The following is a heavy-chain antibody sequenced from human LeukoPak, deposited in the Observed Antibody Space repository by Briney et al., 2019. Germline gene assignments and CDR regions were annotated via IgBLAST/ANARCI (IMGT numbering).Heavy chain of an antibody. J-gene: IGHJ4*02. CDR1: GFALSDYA. CDR3: ARASIPRQGL. D-gene: IGHD2-21*01. CDR2: ISSGATYI. V-gene: IGHV3-21*01. Sequence: GGSLRLSCAASGFALSDYAINWVRQAPGKGLEWVSSISSGATYIYYADSVKGRFTISRDNAKNSLYLQMNSLRAEDTAVYYCARASIPRQGLWGQGTLVTVSS.